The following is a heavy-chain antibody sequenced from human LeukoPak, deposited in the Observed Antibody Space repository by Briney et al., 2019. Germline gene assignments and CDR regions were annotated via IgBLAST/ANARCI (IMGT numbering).Heavy chain of an antibody. CDR2: IYSGGST. Sequence: GGSLRLSCAASGFTVSSNYMSWVRQAPGKGLEWVSVIYSGGSTYYADSVKGRFTISRDNSKNTLYLQMNSLRAEDTAVYYCGSSSWYPDAFDIWGQGTMVTVSS. CDR1: GFTVSSNY. CDR3: GSSSWYPDAFDI. J-gene: IGHJ3*02. V-gene: IGHV3-53*01. D-gene: IGHD6-13*01.